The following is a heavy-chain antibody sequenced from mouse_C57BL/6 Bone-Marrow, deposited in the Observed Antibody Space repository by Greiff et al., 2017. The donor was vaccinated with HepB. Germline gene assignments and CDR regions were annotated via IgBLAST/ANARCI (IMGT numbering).Heavy chain of an antibody. CDR3: ARRGSYYGSSPWFAY. Sequence: EVKLMESGGGLVKPGGSLKLSCAASGFTFSIYAMSWVRQTPEKRLEWVATISDGGSYTYYPDNVKGRFTISRDNAKNNLYLQRSHLKSEDTAMYYCARRGSYYGSSPWFAYWGQGTLVTVSA. CDR2: ISDGGSYT. D-gene: IGHD1-1*01. CDR1: GFTFSIYA. V-gene: IGHV5-4*03. J-gene: IGHJ3*01.